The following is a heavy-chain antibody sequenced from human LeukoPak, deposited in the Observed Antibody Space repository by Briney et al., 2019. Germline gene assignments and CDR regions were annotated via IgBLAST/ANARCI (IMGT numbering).Heavy chain of an antibody. J-gene: IGHJ4*02. CDR1: GGSISSGDYY. CDR3: AKKGGSYSFDY. Sequence: PSETLSLTCTVSGGSISSGDYYWSWIRQAPGKGLEWVSAISGSGGSTYYADSVKGRFTISRDNSKDTLYLQMNSLRAEDTAVYYCAKKGGSYSFDYWGQGTLVTVSS. V-gene: IGHV3-23*01. CDR2: ISGSGGST. D-gene: IGHD1-26*01.